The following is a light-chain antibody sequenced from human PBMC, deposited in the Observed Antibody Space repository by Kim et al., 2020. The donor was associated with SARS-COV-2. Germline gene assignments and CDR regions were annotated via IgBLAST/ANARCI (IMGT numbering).Light chain of an antibody. CDR2: AAT. CDR3: QQYDNLPRT. CDR1: QSVRNRY. Sequence: CPGERATRSWRVSQSVRNRYLAWYQQKPGQAPRLLIYAATTRATGIPDRFSGSGSGTDFTLAISRLEPEDSAVYYCQQYDNLPRTFGQGTKVDIK. J-gene: IGKJ1*01. V-gene: IGKV3-20*01.